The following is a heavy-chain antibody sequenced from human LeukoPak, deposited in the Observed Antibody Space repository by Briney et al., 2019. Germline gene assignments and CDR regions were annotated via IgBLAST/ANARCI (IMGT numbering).Heavy chain of an antibody. J-gene: IGHJ4*02. CDR3: ARGSPVFDY. CDR1: GGSASSGSYY. V-gene: IGHV4-61*01. CDR2: IYYSGST. Sequence: SETLSLTCTVSGGSASSGSYYWSWIRQPPGKGLEWIGYIYYSGSTNYNPSLKSRVTISVDTSKNQFSLKLSSVTAADTAVYYCARGSPVFDYWGQGTLVTVSS.